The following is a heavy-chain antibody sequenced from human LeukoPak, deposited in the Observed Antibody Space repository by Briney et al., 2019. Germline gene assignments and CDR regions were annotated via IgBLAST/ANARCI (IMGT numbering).Heavy chain of an antibody. V-gene: IGHV3-21*01. Sequence: GGSLRLSCAASGFTFSSYSMNWVRQAPGKGLEWVSSISSSSSYIYYADSVKGRFTISRDNAKNSLYLQMNSLRAEDTAVYYCARDGGSSSDAFDIWGQGTMVTVSS. CDR1: GFTFSSYS. D-gene: IGHD2-15*01. CDR2: ISSSSSYI. CDR3: ARDGGSSSDAFDI. J-gene: IGHJ3*02.